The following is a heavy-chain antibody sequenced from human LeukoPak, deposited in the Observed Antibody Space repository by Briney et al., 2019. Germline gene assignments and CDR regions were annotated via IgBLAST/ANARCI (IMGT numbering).Heavy chain of an antibody. Sequence: SETLSLTCAVYGGSFSGYYWSWIRQPPGKGLEWIGEINHSGRTTYNPSLTSRVTISVDTSKNQFSLKLSSVTAPDTAVYYCARGRRLGRPWGQGTLVTVSP. CDR2: INHSGRT. J-gene: IGHJ5*02. D-gene: IGHD3-16*01. CDR3: ARGRRLGRP. V-gene: IGHV4-34*01. CDR1: GGSFSGYY.